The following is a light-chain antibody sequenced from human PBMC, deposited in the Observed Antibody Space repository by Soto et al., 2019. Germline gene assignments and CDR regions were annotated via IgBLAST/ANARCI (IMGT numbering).Light chain of an antibody. CDR1: QSISSDH. CDR2: GAS. V-gene: IGKV3-20*01. J-gene: IGKJ3*01. CDR3: QYYRSAPFT. Sequence: EIVLTQSPGILSLSPGERATLACRASQSISSDHLAWYQQRPGQSPRLLLYGASSRATGVPVRFSGSGSGTDFALTFGRLEPEDFAVEYCQYYRSAPFTFGPGTNVYIK.